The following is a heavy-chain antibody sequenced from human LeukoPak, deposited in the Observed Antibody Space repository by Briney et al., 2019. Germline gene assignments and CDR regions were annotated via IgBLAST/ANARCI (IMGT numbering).Heavy chain of an antibody. CDR2: IYHSGST. D-gene: IGHD4-23*01. J-gene: IGHJ4*02. V-gene: IGHV4-30-2*01. Sequence: PSETLSLTCTVSGDSVSSGDYYWSWIRQPPGKGLEWIGYIYHSGSTYYTPSLMSRVTISVDRSKNHFSLKLTSVTAADTAVYYCARATTVVTDFDYWGQGTLVTVSS. CDR3: ARATTVVTDFDY. CDR1: GDSVSSGDYY.